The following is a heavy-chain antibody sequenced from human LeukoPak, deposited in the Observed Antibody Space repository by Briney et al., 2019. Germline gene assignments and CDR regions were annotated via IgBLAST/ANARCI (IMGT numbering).Heavy chain of an antibody. CDR3: ASHSSGWYDFPPRY. D-gene: IGHD6-19*01. V-gene: IGHV5-51*01. Sequence: GESLKISCKGSGYSFTSYWIGWVRQVPGKGLEWMGIVFPVDSDTRYSPSFQGQVTISTDKSISTAYLQWSSLKASDTAIYYCASHSSGWYDFPPRYWGQGTLVTVSS. CDR2: VFPVDSDT. J-gene: IGHJ4*02. CDR1: GYSFTSYW.